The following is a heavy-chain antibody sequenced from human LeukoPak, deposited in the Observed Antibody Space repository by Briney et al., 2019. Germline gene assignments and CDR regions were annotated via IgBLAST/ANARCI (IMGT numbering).Heavy chain of an antibody. CDR1: GYTFTSYG. V-gene: IGHV1-18*01. CDR2: ISAYNGNT. J-gene: IGHJ4*02. Sequence: ASVKVSCKASGYTFTSYGISWVRQAPGQGLEWMGWISAYNGNTNYAQKLQGRVTMTTDTSTSTAYMELRSLRSDDTAVYYCARDFVPSGYDFWSGYPTYWGQGTLVTVSS. CDR3: ARDFVPSGYDFWSGYPTY. D-gene: IGHD3-3*01.